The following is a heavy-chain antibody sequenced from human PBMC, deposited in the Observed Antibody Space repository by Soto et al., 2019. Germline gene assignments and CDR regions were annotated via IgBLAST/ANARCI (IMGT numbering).Heavy chain of an antibody. CDR3: ARGVAFLDY. CDR2: IHAGNGNT. J-gene: IGHJ4*02. CDR1: GYSFSIYA. V-gene: IGHV1-3*01. Sequence: SVKVSWKASGYSFSIYAIHWVRQAPGQGLEWMGWIHAGNGNTKYSQSFQGRVTISRDTSATTAYMELNSLRSEDTAVYYCARGVAFLDYWGQGTLVTVSS. D-gene: IGHD2-15*01.